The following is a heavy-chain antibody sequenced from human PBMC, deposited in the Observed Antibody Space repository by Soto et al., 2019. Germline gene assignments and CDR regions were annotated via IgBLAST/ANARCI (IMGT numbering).Heavy chain of an antibody. Sequence: GASVKVSCKASGGTFSSYAISWVRQAPGQGLEWMGGIIPTFGTANYAQKFQGRVTITADESTSTAYMELSSLRSEDTAVYYCGRGGWGVVFDIGGKGKMVPVPS. CDR3: GRGGWGVVFDI. CDR2: IIPTFGTA. CDR1: GGTFSSYA. D-gene: IGHD3-16*01. J-gene: IGHJ3*02. V-gene: IGHV1-69*13.